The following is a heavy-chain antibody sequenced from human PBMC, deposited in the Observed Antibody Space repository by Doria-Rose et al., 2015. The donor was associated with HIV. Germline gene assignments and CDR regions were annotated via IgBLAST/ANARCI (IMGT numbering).Heavy chain of an antibody. V-gene: IGHV4-39*01. CDR3: AKQAVNWFDP. J-gene: IGHJ5*02. CDR1: GGSVASGTPY. CDR2: IYYSGIT. D-gene: IGHD6-25*01. Sequence: QVQLQESGPGLVKPSETLSLTCTVSGGSVASGTPYWDWIRQTPGKGLEWIGTIYYSGITYYNPSLRCRVTISLHTSKNQYSLKLISVTVADTGVYYCAKQAVNWFDPWGQGTLVTVSS.